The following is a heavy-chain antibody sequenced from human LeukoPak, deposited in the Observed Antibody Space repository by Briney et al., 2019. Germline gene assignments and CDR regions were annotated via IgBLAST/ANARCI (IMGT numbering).Heavy chain of an antibody. J-gene: IGHJ6*03. V-gene: IGHV1-2*02. CDR2: INPNSGGT. CDR3: ARGSPYYDFWSGFSTGPNYYYYYYMDV. D-gene: IGHD3-3*01. CDR1: GYTFTGYY. Sequence: ASVKVSCKASGYTFTGYYMHWVRQAPGQGLEWMGWINPNSGGTNYAQKFQGRVTMTRDTSISTAYMELSRLRSDDTAVYYCARGSPYYDFWSGFSTGPNYYYYYYMDVWGKGTTVAVSS.